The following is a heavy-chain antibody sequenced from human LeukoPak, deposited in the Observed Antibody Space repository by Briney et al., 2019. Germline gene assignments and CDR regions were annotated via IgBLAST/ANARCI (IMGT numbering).Heavy chain of an antibody. J-gene: IGHJ4*02. CDR1: GYTFSSYY. CDR2: INPSGGST. D-gene: IGHD6-13*01. V-gene: IGHV1-46*01. Sequence: ASVTVSCKASGYTFSSYYMHWVRQAPGQGLEWMGIINPSGGSTSYAQKFQGRVTMTKDTSMSTVYMELSSLRSEDTAVYYCARGDQVRSSWVYYFDYWGQGTLVTVSS. CDR3: ARGDQVRSSWVYYFDY.